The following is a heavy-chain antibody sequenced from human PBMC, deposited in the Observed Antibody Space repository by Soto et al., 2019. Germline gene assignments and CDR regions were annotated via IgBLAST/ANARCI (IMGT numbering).Heavy chain of an antibody. D-gene: IGHD6-6*01. V-gene: IGHV4-39*01. J-gene: IGHJ6*03. CDR2: FYDSGST. CDR1: GGSISSGSCY. CDR3: ARTGYSSSSRHYYYMDV. Sequence: SETLSLTCTDSGGSISSGSCYWGWIRQPPGKGLEWIGSFYDSGSTYNNPSLKSRVTQSVDTSKNQFSLKLTSVTAADTAVYYCARTGYSSSSRHYYYMDVWGKGTTVTVSS.